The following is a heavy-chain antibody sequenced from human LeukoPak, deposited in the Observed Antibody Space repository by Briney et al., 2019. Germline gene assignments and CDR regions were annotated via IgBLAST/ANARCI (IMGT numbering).Heavy chain of an antibody. CDR1: GGSISSYY. J-gene: IGHJ5*02. CDR3: ARAWQQLDWFDP. V-gene: IGHV4-59*01. CDR2: IYYSGST. D-gene: IGHD6-13*01. Sequence: SETLSLTCTVSGGSISSYYWSWIRQPPGKGLEWIGYIYYSGSTNYNPSLKSRVTISVDTSKNKFSLKLSSVTAADTAVYYCARAWQQLDWFDPWGQGTLVTVSS.